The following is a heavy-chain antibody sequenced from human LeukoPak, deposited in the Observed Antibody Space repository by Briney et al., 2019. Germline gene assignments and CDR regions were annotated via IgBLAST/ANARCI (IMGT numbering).Heavy chain of an antibody. Sequence: PGGSLRLSCAASGFTFSSYAMSWVRHAPGKGLEWVSAISGSGGSTYYADSVKGRFTISRDNSKNTLYLQMNSLRAEDTAVYYCALDREYQLPRDDYWGQGTLVTVSS. CDR1: GFTFSSYA. CDR2: ISGSGGST. D-gene: IGHD2-2*01. V-gene: IGHV3-23*01. CDR3: ALDREYQLPRDDY. J-gene: IGHJ4*02.